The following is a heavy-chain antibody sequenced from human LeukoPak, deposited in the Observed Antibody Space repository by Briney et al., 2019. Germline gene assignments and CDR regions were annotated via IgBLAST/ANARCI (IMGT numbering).Heavy chain of an antibody. CDR2: IYTSGST. V-gene: IGHV4-4*07. CDR3: ARVRGFSSSWEIDY. CDR1: GGSISSYY. J-gene: IGHJ4*02. Sequence: PSETLSLTCTVSGGSISSYYWSWIRQPAGKGLERIGRIYTSGSTNYNPSLKSRVTMSVDTSKNQFSLKLSSVTAADTAVYYCARVRGFSSSWEIDYWGQGTLVTVSS. D-gene: IGHD6-13*01.